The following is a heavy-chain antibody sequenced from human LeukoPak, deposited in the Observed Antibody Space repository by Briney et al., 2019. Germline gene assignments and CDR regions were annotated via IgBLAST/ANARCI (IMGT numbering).Heavy chain of an antibody. CDR2: IWYDGSNK. CDR3: ARDRPIDYYGMDV. Sequence: GGSLRLSCAASGFTFSSYGMPWVRQAPGKGLEWVAVIWYDGSNKYYADSVKGRFTISRDNSKNTLYLQMNSLRAEDTAVYYCARDRPIDYYGMDVWGQGTTVTVSS. V-gene: IGHV3-33*01. J-gene: IGHJ6*02. CDR1: GFTFSSYG.